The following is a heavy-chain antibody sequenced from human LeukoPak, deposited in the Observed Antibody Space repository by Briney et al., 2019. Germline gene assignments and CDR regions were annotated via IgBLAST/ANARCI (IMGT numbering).Heavy chain of an antibody. CDR3: ARELWFGGRTMFDP. CDR2: ISSSGSTI. D-gene: IGHD3-10*01. J-gene: IGHJ5*02. Sequence: GGSLRLSCAASGFTFSSYEMNWVRQAPGKGLEWFSYISSSGSTIYYADSVNGRFTISRDNAKNSLYLQMNSLRAEDTAVYYCARELWFGGRTMFDPWGQGTLVAVSS. CDR1: GFTFSSYE. V-gene: IGHV3-48*03.